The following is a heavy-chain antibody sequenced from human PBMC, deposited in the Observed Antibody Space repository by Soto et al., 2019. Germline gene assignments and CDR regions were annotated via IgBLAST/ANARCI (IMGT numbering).Heavy chain of an antibody. Sequence: PGGSLRLSCAASGFTFSSYSMNWVRQAPGKGLEWVSYISSSSSTIYYADSVKGRFTISRDNAKNSLYLQMNSLRDEDTAVYYCARISSGWYYYYYGMDVCGQETSVTGSS. CDR2: ISSSSSTI. CDR3: ARISSGWYYYYYGMDV. CDR1: GFTFSSYS. J-gene: IGHJ6*02. D-gene: IGHD6-19*01. V-gene: IGHV3-48*02.